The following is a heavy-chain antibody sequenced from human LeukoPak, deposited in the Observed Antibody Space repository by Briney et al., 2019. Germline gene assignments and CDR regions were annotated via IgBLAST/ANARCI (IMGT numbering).Heavy chain of an antibody. J-gene: IGHJ3*02. CDR3: AREPTLVPPTNDI. CDR1: GFTFSSYG. V-gene: IGHV3-30*02. Sequence: TGGSLRLSCAASGFTFSSYGMHWVRQAPGKGLEWVALIRYDGSNKYYADSVKGRFTISRDNSKNTLYLQMNSLRAEDTAVYYCAREPTLVPPTNDIWGQGTMVTVSS. CDR2: IRYDGSNK. D-gene: IGHD1/OR15-1a*01.